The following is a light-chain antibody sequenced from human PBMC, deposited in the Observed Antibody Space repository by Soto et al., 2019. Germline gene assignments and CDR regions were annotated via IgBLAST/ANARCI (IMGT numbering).Light chain of an antibody. Sequence: ILMTQSPATLSVSPGERATLSCRASQSVSNNLAWYQQKPGQAPRHLIYDASTRATGIPARFSGSGSGTEFTLTISRLEPEDFAVYYCQQFGSSPGFTFGPGTKVDIK. CDR1: QSVSNN. V-gene: IGKV3-15*01. J-gene: IGKJ3*01. CDR2: DAS. CDR3: QQFGSSPGFT.